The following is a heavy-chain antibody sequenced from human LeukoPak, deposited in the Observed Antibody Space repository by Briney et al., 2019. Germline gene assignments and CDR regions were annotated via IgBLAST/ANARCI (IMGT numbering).Heavy chain of an antibody. J-gene: IGHJ6*03. Sequence: GGSLRLSCAASGFTFSSYSMNWVRQAPGKGLEWVSSISSSSSYIYYADSVKGRFTISRDNAKNSLYLQMNSLKTEDTAVYYCTTALAEWGYYYYYMDVWGKGTTVTVSS. CDR1: GFTFSSYS. V-gene: IGHV3-21*03. CDR3: TTALAEWGYYYYYMDV. CDR2: ISSSSSYI. D-gene: IGHD3-16*01.